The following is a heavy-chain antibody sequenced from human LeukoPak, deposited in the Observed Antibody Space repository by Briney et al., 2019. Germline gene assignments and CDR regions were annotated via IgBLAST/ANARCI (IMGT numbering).Heavy chain of an antibody. CDR2: INHYGSEK. CDR3: ARESTRYCSGGSCYSSSSFDY. Sequence: GGSLRLSCAASGFTFRSYWMSWVRQAPGKGLEWVANINHYGSEKYYVDSVKGRFTVSRDNAKSSLYLQMNSLRVEDTAVYYCARESTRYCSGGSCYSSSSFDYWGQGTLVAVSS. D-gene: IGHD2-15*01. J-gene: IGHJ4*02. CDR1: GFTFRSYW. V-gene: IGHV3-7*01.